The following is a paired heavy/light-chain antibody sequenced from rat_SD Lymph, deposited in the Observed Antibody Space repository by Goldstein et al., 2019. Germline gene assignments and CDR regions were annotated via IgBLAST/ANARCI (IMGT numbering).Heavy chain of an antibody. CDR2: IYPVRGNT. V-gene: IGHV1-20*01. Sequence: QVQLQQSGAEVLRLGTSVKLSCRASDYTFTDYYVEWVKQRSRHGLAWFGRIYPVRGNTDNPQKFTGKATLTADTSSSTAFMELRSLTSEDTAVYYCARYTCYGFNYWFAYWGQGTLVTVSS. CDR3: ARYTCYGFNYWFAY. J-gene: IGHJ3*01. D-gene: IGHD1-9*01. CDR1: DYTFTDYY.
Light chain of an antibody. J-gene: IGKJ5*01. CDR2: DAN. CDR1: EDIYSN. CDR3: QQYNNYPLT. V-gene: IGKV12S32*01. Sequence: DIQMTQSPASLSAFLGETVTIECRGSEDIYSNLAWYQQKPGNSPQLLIYDANRLADGVPSRFSGSGSGTQYSLKINSLQSEDVATYFCQQYNNYPLTFGSGTKLEIK.